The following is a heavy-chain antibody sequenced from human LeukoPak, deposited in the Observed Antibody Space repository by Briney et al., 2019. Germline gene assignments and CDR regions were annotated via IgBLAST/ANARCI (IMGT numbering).Heavy chain of an antibody. V-gene: IGHV4-34*01. D-gene: IGHD1-26*01. Sequence: GSLRLSCEVSGFTVSSYYMTWIRQPPGKGLEWIGEINHSGSTNYNPSLKSRVTISVDTSKKQFSLRLSSVTAADTAVYYCASSPVGATDYWGQGTLVTVSS. CDR2: INHSGST. CDR3: ASSPVGATDY. CDR1: GFTVSSYY. J-gene: IGHJ4*02.